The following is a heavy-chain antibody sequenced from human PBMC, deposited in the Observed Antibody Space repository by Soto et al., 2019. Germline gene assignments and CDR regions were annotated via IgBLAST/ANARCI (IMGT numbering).Heavy chain of an antibody. Sequence: GASVKVSCKASGYTFTSYYMHWVRQAPGQGLEWMGIINPSGGSTSYAQKFQGRVTMTRDTSTSTVYMELSSLRSEDTAVYYCARDGIYCSSTGCYSLNYYYGMDVWGQGTTVTVSS. J-gene: IGHJ6*02. CDR1: GYTFTSYY. CDR2: INPSGGST. D-gene: IGHD2-2*02. CDR3: ARDGIYCSSTGCYSLNYYYGMDV. V-gene: IGHV1-46*01.